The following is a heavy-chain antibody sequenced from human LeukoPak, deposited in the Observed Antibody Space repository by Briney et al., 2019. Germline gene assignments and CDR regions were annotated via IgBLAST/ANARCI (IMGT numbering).Heavy chain of an antibody. V-gene: IGHV3-21*01. CDR1: GFTFSTYS. Sequence: GGSLRLSCAASGFTFSTYSMKWVRQAPGKGLEWVSSISSSSSYIYYADSVKGRFTISRDNAKNSLYLQMNSLRAEDTAVYYCARDGFNDRSGDNDGFDMWGQGTMVTVSS. D-gene: IGHD1-1*01. CDR3: ARDGFNDRSGDNDGFDM. J-gene: IGHJ3*02. CDR2: ISSSSSYI.